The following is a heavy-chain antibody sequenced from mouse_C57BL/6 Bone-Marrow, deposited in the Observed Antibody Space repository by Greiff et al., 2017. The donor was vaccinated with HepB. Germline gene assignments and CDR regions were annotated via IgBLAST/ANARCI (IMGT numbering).Heavy chain of an antibody. CDR1: GFNIKDDY. Sequence: EVQRVESGAELVRPGASVKLSCTASGFNIKDDYMHWVKQRPEQGLEWIGWIDPENGDTEYASKFQGKATITADTSSNTAYLQLSSLTSEDTAVYYCTTPLIYYYGSSLYYAMDYWGQGTSVTVSS. V-gene: IGHV14-4*01. J-gene: IGHJ4*01. CDR2: IDPENGDT. CDR3: TTPLIYYYGSSLYYAMDY. D-gene: IGHD1-1*01.